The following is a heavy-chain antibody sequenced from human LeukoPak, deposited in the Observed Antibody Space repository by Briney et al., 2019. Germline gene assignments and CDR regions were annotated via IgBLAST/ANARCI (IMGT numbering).Heavy chain of an antibody. D-gene: IGHD2-8*01. Sequence: SETLSLTCSVSGGFLSGFYWGWIRQPPGEGLEYIAYIHYSGSTNYNPSLKSRVTISVDRSMNQFSLTLTSATAADTAVYYCARADKKMVQFFFDNWGPGTPLTVSS. V-gene: IGHV4-59*01. J-gene: IGHJ4*02. CDR2: IHYSGST. CDR3: ARADKKMVQFFFDN. CDR1: GGFLSGFY.